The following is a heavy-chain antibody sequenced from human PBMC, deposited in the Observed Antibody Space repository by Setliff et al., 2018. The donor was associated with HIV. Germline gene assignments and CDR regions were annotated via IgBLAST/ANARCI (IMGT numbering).Heavy chain of an antibody. V-gene: IGHV3-7*01. J-gene: IGHJ5*02. D-gene: IGHD3-3*01. CDR2: IKEDGREK. Sequence: GGSLRLSCAASGFSFSNYWMTWVRQAPGKGLEWVATIKEDGREKYYVGSVKGRFTISRDNAKRSLYLQMNRLKTDDTAFYYCATFADGPDLWGQGTLVTVSS. CDR3: ATFADGPDL. CDR1: GFSFSNYW.